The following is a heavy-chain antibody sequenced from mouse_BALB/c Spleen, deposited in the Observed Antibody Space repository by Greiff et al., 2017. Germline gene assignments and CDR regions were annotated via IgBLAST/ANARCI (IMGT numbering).Heavy chain of an antibody. J-gene: IGHJ3*01. D-gene: IGHD1-2*01. Sequence: EVKLVESGGGLVQPGGSLKLSCAASGFTFSSYTMSWVRQTPEKRLEWVAYISNGGGSTYYPDTVKGRFTISRDNAKNTLYLQMSSLKSEDTAMYYCARQSITTATGFAYWGQGTLVTVSA. CDR2: ISNGGGST. V-gene: IGHV5-12-2*01. CDR3: ARQSITTATGFAY. CDR1: GFTFSSYT.